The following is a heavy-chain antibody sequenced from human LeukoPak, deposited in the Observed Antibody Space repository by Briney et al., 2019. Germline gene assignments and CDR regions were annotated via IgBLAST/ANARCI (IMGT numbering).Heavy chain of an antibody. J-gene: IGHJ4*02. V-gene: IGHV4-59*02. CDR3: ARESGDGYNSIYFDY. D-gene: IGHD5-24*01. CDR1: GGSVNSYY. CDR2: IYYSGST. Sequence: SETLSLTCSVSGGSVNSYYWSWIRQPPGKGLEWIGYIYYSGSTNYNPSLKSRVTISVDTSKNQFSLKLSSVTAADTAVYYCARESGDGYNSIYFDYWGQGTLVTVSS.